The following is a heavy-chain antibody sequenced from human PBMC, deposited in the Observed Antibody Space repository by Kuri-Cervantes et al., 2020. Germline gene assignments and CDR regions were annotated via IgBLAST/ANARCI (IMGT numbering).Heavy chain of an antibody. Sequence: ASVKVSCKASGGTFSSYAISWVRQAPGKGLEWMGGFDPEDGETIYAQKFQGRVTMTRNTSISTAYMELSSLRSEDTAVYYCAILGMGYCSGGSCYRGDFDYWGQGTLVTVSS. CDR3: AILGMGYCSGGSCYRGDFDY. CDR2: FDPEDGET. D-gene: IGHD2-15*01. CDR1: GGTFSSYA. J-gene: IGHJ4*02. V-gene: IGHV1-8*02.